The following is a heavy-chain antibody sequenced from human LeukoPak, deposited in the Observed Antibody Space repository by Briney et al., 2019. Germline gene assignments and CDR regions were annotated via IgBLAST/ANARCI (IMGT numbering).Heavy chain of an antibody. D-gene: IGHD4-17*01. CDR3: AYGDYPDY. V-gene: IGHV3-53*01. CDR2: IYSGGST. Sequence: GGSLRLSCAASGFTFSNYWMHWVRQAPGKGLEWVSVIYSGGSTYYADSVKGRFTISRDNSKNTLYLQMNSLRAEDTAVYYCAYGDYPDYWGQGTLVTVSS. J-gene: IGHJ4*02. CDR1: GFTFSNYW.